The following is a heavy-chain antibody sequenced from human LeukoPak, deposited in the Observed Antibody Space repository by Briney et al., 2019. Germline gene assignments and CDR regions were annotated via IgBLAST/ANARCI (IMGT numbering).Heavy chain of an antibody. Sequence: PGGSLRLSCAASGFTFSSYGMHWVRQAPGKGLEWVAVISYDGSNKYYADSVKGRFTISRDNSKNTLYLQMNSLRAEDTAVYYCAKLKRGYYFDYWGQGTLVTVSS. CDR2: ISYDGSNK. J-gene: IGHJ4*02. V-gene: IGHV3-30*18. CDR3: AKLKRGYYFDY. CDR1: GFTFSSYG. D-gene: IGHD5-12*01.